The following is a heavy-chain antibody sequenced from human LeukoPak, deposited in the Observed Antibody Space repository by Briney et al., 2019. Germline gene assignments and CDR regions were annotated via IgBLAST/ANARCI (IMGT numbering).Heavy chain of an antibody. CDR3: ASLLHNAFDI. J-gene: IGHJ3*02. CDR2: ISSSGSTI. V-gene: IGHV3-11*04. Sequence: PGGSLRLSCAASGFTFSDYYMSWIRQAPGKGLEWVSYISSSGSTIYYADSVKGRFTISRDNSKNTLYLQMNSLRAEDTAVYYCASLLHNAFDIWGQGTMVTVSS. CDR1: GFTFSDYY. D-gene: IGHD1-26*01.